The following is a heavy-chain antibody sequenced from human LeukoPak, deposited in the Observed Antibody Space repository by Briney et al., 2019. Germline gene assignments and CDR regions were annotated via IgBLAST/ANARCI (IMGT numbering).Heavy chain of an antibody. J-gene: IGHJ4*02. CDR1: GGSISSYY. CDR3: ASGPYCSSTSCYGWYVDY. V-gene: IGHV4-59*01. Sequence: PSETLSLTCTVSGGSISSYYWSWIRQPPGKGLEWIGYIYYSGSTNYNPSLKSRVTISVDTSKNQFSLKLSSVTAADTAVYYCASGPYCSSTSCYGWYVDYWGQGTLVTASS. CDR2: IYYSGST. D-gene: IGHD2-2*01.